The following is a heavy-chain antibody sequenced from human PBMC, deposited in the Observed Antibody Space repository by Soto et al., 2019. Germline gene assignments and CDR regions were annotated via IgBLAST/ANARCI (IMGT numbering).Heavy chain of an antibody. V-gene: IGHV3-53*01. D-gene: IGHD3-22*01. Sequence: GGSLRLSCAASGFTVSSNYMSWVRQAPGKGLEWVSVIYSGGSTYYADSVKGRFTISRDNSKNTLYLQMNSLRAEDTAVYYCAKVLGSAGYYYDSSQGAFDIWGQGTMVTVSS. CDR1: GFTVSSNY. J-gene: IGHJ3*02. CDR3: AKVLGSAGYYYDSSQGAFDI. CDR2: IYSGGST.